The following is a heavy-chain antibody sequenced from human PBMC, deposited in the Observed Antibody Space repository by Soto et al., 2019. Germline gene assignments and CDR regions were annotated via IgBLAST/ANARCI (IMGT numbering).Heavy chain of an antibody. J-gene: IGHJ4*02. D-gene: IGHD6-13*01. Sequence: EVQLVESGGGLVQPGGSLRLSCAASGFTLSTYWTNWVRQAPGKGLEWVANIREDGSEKYYVDSVKGRFTVSRDNAKNSLYLQMNSLRADDTAVYYCARDSLTAPGTFDYWGQGTLVTVSS. CDR1: GFTLSTYW. CDR3: ARDSLTAPGTFDY. V-gene: IGHV3-7*01. CDR2: IREDGSEK.